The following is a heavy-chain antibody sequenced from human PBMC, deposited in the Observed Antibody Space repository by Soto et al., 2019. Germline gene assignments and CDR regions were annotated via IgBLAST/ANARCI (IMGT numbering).Heavy chain of an antibody. J-gene: IGHJ6*02. V-gene: IGHV4-59*01. D-gene: IGHD2-21*02. CDR1: GGSISSYY. Sequence: PSETLSLTCTVSGGSISSYYWSWIRQPPGKGLEWIGYIYYSGSTNYNPSLKSRVTISVDTSKNQFSLKLSSVTAADTAVYYCARDKYCGGDCYSYYYYGMDVWGQGTKVTVSS. CDR3: ARDKYCGGDCYSYYYYGMDV. CDR2: IYYSGST.